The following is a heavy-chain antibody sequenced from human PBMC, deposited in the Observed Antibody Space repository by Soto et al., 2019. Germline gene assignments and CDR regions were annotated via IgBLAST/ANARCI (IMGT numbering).Heavy chain of an antibody. CDR3: ARELYPIAAAVDPCFDP. CDR1: GYTFTSYA. D-gene: IGHD6-13*01. V-gene: IGHV1-3*01. Sequence: ASVKVSCKASGYTFTSYAMHWVRQAPGQRLEWMGWINAGNGNTKYSQKFQGRVTITRDTSASTAYMELSSLRSEDTAVYYCARELYPIAAAVDPCFDPWGQGTLVTVSS. J-gene: IGHJ5*02. CDR2: INAGNGNT.